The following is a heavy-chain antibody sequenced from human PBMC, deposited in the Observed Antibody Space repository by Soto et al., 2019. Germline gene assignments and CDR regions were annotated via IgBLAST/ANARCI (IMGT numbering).Heavy chain of an antibody. D-gene: IGHD2-8*02. CDR2: IWYDGSIK. Sequence: QVRLVESRGGVVQPGRSLRLSCAASGFTFNTYGMHWVRQAPGRGLEWVAVIWYDGSIKYYADSVKGRFTISRDNPKNTLFLQMNSLRAEDTAVYYCARIDCTGNNCRPYAYYEMDVWGQGTTVIVSS. CDR3: ARIDCTGNNCRPYAYYEMDV. J-gene: IGHJ6*02. CDR1: GFTFNTYG. V-gene: IGHV3-33*01.